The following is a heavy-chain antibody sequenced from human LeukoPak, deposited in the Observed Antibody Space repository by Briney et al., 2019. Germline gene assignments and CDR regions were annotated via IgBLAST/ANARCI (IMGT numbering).Heavy chain of an antibody. CDR2: IYHTGST. CDR3: ARLQYCSGTSCYWFDP. CDR1: GGSISSGLYS. V-gene: IGHV4-30-2*01. J-gene: IGHJ5*02. D-gene: IGHD2-2*01. Sequence: SETLSLTCDVSGGSISSGLYSWSWIRQPLGKGLEWIGYIYHTGSTYYNPSLKSRVTISVDTSRNQFSLRLSSVTAADTAVYYCARLQYCSGTSCYWFDPWGQGTLVTVSS.